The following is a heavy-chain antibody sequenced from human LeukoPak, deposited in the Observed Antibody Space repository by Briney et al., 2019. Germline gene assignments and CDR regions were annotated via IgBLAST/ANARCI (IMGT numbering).Heavy chain of an antibody. CDR2: ISSSGSSI. J-gene: IGHJ3*02. V-gene: IGHV3-48*03. CDR1: GFTFSSYE. CDR3: ARQYYYDTSGYDAFDI. Sequence: PGGSLRLSCAASGFTFSSYELNWVRQTPGKGLEWVSYISSSGSSIYYADSVKGRFTIPRDNAKNSLCLQMNSLRAEDTAVYYCARQYYYDTSGYDAFDIWGQGTMVTVSS. D-gene: IGHD3-22*01.